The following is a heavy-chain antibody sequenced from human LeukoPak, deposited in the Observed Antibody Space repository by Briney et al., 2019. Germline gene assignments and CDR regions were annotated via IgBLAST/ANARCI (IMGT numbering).Heavy chain of an antibody. CDR2: IWHDGSSQ. J-gene: IGHJ4*02. Sequence: GGSLRLSCAASKFTFSHYGMYWVRQAPGKGLEWVAVIWHDGSSQYYADSVKGRFTVSRDNSQNTLYLHMNSLRPEDTAVYYCAKDAQRGFDYSNSLEKWGQGTLVTVSS. D-gene: IGHD4-11*01. CDR3: AKDAQRGFDYSNSLEK. CDR1: KFTFSHYG. V-gene: IGHV3-33*06.